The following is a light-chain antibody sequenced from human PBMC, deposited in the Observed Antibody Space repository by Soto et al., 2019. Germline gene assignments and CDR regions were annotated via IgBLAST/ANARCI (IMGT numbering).Light chain of an antibody. Sequence: EIVMTQSPATLSVSPGESATLSCRASESVGSNFAWYLQKPGQPPRLLIYGASARATGIPARFSGSGSGTEFTLTINSLQSEDFAIYYCQQYNNWPVTFGQGTKVEIK. J-gene: IGKJ2*01. V-gene: IGKV3-15*01. CDR3: QQYNNWPVT. CDR1: ESVGSN. CDR2: GAS.